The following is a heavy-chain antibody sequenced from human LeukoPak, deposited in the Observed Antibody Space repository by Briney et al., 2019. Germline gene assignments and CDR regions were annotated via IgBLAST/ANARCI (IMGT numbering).Heavy chain of an antibody. Sequence: ASVQVSCQASGYTFTSYYMHWVRQASGQGLEWMGIINPSGGSTSYAQKFQGRVTMTRDTSTSTVYMELSSLRSEDTAVYYCARDPVGYYGMDVWGQGTTVTVSS. CDR3: ARDPVGYYGMDV. J-gene: IGHJ6*02. D-gene: IGHD4-23*01. CDR2: INPSGGST. V-gene: IGHV1-46*01. CDR1: GYTFTSYY.